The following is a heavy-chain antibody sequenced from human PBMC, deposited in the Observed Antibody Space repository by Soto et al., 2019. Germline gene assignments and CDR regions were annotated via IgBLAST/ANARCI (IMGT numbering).Heavy chain of an antibody. CDR2: IHYTGGT. V-gene: IGHV4-59*08. CDR1: GGSISGYS. J-gene: IGHJ4*02. D-gene: IGHD6-19*01. Sequence: QVHLQESGPGLVKPSETLSLTCAVSGGSISGYSWSWIRQPPGKGLEWIGNIHYTGGTNYNPSLNRPLTISLDPSKIPTSLQLTSVTAADTAIYYCPRRXXXXTAWYPDCWGQGTLVTLSS. CDR3: PRRXXXXTAWYPDC.